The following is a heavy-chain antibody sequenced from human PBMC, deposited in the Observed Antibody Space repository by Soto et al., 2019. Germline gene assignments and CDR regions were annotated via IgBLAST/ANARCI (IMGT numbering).Heavy chain of an antibody. V-gene: IGHV3-30-3*01. J-gene: IGHJ6*02. CDR2: IGDDGSNR. Sequence: QVQLVESGGGLVQPGRSLRLSCAASGLTLSRFAMRWVRQAPGKGLEWVSGIGDDGSNRDYADSVKGRFTISRDNSKNTLYLQMNTLRPEDTAVYYCARDPVNYYGSWTYGMDVWGQGTTVTVSS. CDR3: ARDPVNYYGSWTYGMDV. CDR1: GLTLSRFA. D-gene: IGHD3-10*01.